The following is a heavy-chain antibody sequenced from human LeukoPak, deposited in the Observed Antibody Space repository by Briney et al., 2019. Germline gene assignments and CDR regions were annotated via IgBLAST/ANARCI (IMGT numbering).Heavy chain of an antibody. CDR2: MYCSGRS. Sequence: SETLSLTCTVSGDSINSYYWSWIRQPPGKGLEWIGYMYCSGRSNNNPSLKSRVTISVDASKNQFSLKLNSVTAADTAVYYCASPRDVAVVVGATAGYFDLWGRGTLVTVSS. J-gene: IGHJ2*01. CDR1: GDSINSYY. CDR3: ASPRDVAVVVGATAGYFDL. V-gene: IGHV4-59*01. D-gene: IGHD2-15*01.